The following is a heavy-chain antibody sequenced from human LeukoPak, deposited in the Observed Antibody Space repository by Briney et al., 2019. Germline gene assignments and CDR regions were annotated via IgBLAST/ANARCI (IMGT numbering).Heavy chain of an antibody. J-gene: IGHJ4*02. CDR1: GYSFTSYW. Sequence: GESLKISCEASGYSFTSYWIGWVRQMPGKGLEWMGIIDPSDSETRYTPSFQGQVTISVNKSLTTADLQWNSLKASDTAMYYCARQTAMGRSGDYWGQGTLVTVSS. CDR2: IDPSDSET. D-gene: IGHD5-18*01. CDR3: ARQTAMGRSGDY. V-gene: IGHV5-51*01.